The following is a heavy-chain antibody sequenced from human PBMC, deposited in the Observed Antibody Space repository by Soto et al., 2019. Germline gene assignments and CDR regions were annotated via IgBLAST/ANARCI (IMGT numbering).Heavy chain of an antibody. V-gene: IGHV3-23*01. CDR3: GNSPGSVSAPEACGY. CDR2: ISASGENT. CDR1: GFTFSGYA. J-gene: IGHJ4*02. D-gene: IGHD6-19*01. Sequence: EAQVLESGGGLAQPGGSLRLSCATSGFTFSGYAMSWVRQTPGKGLEWVSGISASGENTYYADSVEGRFIISRDNSKNTLFLHMNSLRAEDTAVYFCGNSPGSVSAPEACGYWGRGTLVIVSS.